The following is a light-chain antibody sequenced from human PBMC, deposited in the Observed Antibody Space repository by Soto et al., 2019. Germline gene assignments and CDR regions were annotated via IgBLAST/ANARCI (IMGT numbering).Light chain of an antibody. Sequence: QAVVTQPPSVSGAQGQRVTISCTGSSSNIGAGYDVHWYQQLPGTAPKLLIYGNNNRPSGVPDRFSGSKSGTSASLAITGLQAEDEADYYCQSYDTSLSGAMFGGGTKLTVL. V-gene: IGLV1-40*01. J-gene: IGLJ3*02. CDR2: GNN. CDR1: SSNIGAGYD. CDR3: QSYDTSLSGAM.